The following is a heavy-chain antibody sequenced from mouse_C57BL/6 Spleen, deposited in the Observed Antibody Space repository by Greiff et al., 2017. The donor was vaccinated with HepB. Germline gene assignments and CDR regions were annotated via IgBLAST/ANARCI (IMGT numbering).Heavy chain of an antibody. J-gene: IGHJ2*01. Sequence: EVKLVESGGGLVKPGGSLKLSCAVSGFTFSDYGMHWVRQALEKGLEWVAYISSGSSTIYYADTVKGRFTISRDNAKNTLFLKMTSLRSEDTAMCYCARRGGYWDFDYWGQGTTLTVSS. V-gene: IGHV5-17*01. CDR3: ARRGGYWDFDY. D-gene: IGHD2-3*01. CDR2: ISSGSSTI. CDR1: GFTFSDYG.